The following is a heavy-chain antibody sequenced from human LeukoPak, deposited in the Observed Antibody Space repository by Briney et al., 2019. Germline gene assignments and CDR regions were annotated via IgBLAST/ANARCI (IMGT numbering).Heavy chain of an antibody. J-gene: IGHJ4*02. CDR1: GGSFSGYY. Sequence: SETLSLTCAVYGGSFSGYYWSWIRQPPGKGLEWIGEINHRGSTNYNPSLKSRVTMSVDTSKNQFSLKLSSVTAADTAVYFCARDEEACSSGNILDYWGQGTLVTVSS. CDR2: INHRGST. D-gene: IGHD2-15*01. CDR3: ARDEEACSSGNILDY. V-gene: IGHV4-34*01.